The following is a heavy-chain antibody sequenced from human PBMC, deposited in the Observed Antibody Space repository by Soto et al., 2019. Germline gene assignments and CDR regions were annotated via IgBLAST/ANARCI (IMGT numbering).Heavy chain of an antibody. Sequence: ASVKVSCKASGYTFTSYGISGVRQAPGQGLEWMGWISAYNGNTNYAQKLQGRVTMTTDTSTSTAYMELRSLRSDDTAVYYCARVGSGGSYLYYYYGMDVWGQGTTVTVSS. CDR2: ISAYNGNT. D-gene: IGHD2-15*01. CDR3: ARVGSGGSYLYYYYGMDV. V-gene: IGHV1-18*04. CDR1: GYTFTSYG. J-gene: IGHJ6*02.